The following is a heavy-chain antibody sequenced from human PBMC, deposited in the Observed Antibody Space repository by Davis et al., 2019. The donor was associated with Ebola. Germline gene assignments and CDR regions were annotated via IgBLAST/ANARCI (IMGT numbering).Heavy chain of an antibody. D-gene: IGHD5-24*01. V-gene: IGHV3-48*04. J-gene: IGHJ4*02. CDR3: TRVRWLQLKYYFDS. CDR2: ISSSGSTI. Sequence: GGSLRLSCAASGFTFSSYTMKWGRQAPGEGLEWVSSISSSGSTIYYAGSVKGRFTISRDNAKNSLSLQMNSLRAEDTAVYYCTRVRWLQLKYYFDSWGQGTLVTVSS. CDR1: GFTFSSYT.